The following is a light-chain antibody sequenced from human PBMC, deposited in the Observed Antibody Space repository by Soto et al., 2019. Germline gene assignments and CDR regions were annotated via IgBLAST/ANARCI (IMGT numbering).Light chain of an antibody. CDR2: EVT. Sequence: LTQPVSVSGSPGQSITISCTGTSSDVGGYKYVSWYQQHPGKAPKLMIYEVTNRPSGVSNRFSGSKSGNTASLTISRLQAEDEADYYCSSYTSSSTLVFGGGTKLTVL. CDR3: SSYTSSSTLV. CDR1: SSDVGGYKY. V-gene: IGLV2-14*01. J-gene: IGLJ3*02.